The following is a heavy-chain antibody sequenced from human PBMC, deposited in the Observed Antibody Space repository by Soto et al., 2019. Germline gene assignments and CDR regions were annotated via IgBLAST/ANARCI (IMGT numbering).Heavy chain of an antibody. J-gene: IGHJ4*02. V-gene: IGHV4-34*01. D-gene: IGHD2-21*01. CDR1: GGSFSGYY. CDR2: INHSGST. Sequence: SETLSLTCAVYGGSFSGYYWSWIRQPPGKGLEWIGEINHSGSTNYNPSLKSRVTISVDTSKNQFSLKLSSVTAAYTAVYYCARSGAYCGGDCYSDYWGQGTLVTVSS. CDR3: ARSGAYCGGDCYSDY.